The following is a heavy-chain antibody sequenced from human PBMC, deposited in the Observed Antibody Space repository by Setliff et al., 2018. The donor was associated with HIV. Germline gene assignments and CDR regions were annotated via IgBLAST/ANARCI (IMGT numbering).Heavy chain of an antibody. D-gene: IGHD5-18*01. CDR3: ASIELAAMVPVDY. J-gene: IGHJ4*02. CDR1: GFTFSSST. V-gene: IGHV3-21*01. CDR2: ISSSSYYI. Sequence: SCAASGFTFSSSTMNWVRQAPGKGLEWVSSISSSSYYIYYADSVKGRFTISRDDAKNSLFLQMNSLRAEDTAVYYCASIELAAMVPVDYWGQGTLVTVSS.